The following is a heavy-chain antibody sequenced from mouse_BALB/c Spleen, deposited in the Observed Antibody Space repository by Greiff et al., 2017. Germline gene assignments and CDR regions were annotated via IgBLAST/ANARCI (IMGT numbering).Heavy chain of an antibody. V-gene: IGHV1-20*02. CDR1: GYSFTGYF. D-gene: IGHD2-1*01. CDR3: ARFGKYAYAMDY. J-gene: IGHJ4*01. CDR2: INPYNGDT. Sequence: VQLKQSGPELVKPGASVKISCKASGYSFTGYFMNWVMQSHGKSLEWIGRINPYNGDTFYNQKFKGKATLTVDKSSSTAHMELRSLASEDSAVYYCARFGKYAYAMDYWGQGTSVTVSS.